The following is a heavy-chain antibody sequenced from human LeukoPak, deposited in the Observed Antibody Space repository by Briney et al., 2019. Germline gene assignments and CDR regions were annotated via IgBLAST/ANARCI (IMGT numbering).Heavy chain of an antibody. CDR1: GGSISSGGYY. CDR3: ASRGIVVVPAYSDY. J-gene: IGHJ4*02. CDR2: IYHSGST. D-gene: IGHD2-2*01. V-gene: IGHV4-30-2*01. Sequence: PSQTLSLTCTVSGGSISSGGYYWSWIRQPPGKGLEWIGYIYHSGSTYYNPSLKSRVTISVDRSKNQFSLKLSSVTAADTAVYYCASRGIVVVPAYSDYWGQGILVTVSS.